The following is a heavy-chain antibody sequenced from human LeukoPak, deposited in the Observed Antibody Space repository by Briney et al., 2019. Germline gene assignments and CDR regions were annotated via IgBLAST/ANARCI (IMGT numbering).Heavy chain of an antibody. CDR1: GGSISTYY. V-gene: IGHV4-59*12. D-gene: IGHD1-1*01. CDR2: IYYSGST. J-gene: IGHJ4*02. Sequence: PSETLSLTCTVSGGSISTYYWSWIRQPPGKGLEWIGYIYYSGSTNYNPSLKSRVTMSVDTSKNQFSLKLSSVTAADTAVYYCARGDTSLWSYFDYWGQGTLVTVSS. CDR3: ARGDTSLWSYFDY.